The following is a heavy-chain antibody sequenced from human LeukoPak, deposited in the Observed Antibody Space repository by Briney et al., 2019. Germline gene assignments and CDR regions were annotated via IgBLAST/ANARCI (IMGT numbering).Heavy chain of an antibody. Sequence: GASVKVSCKASGGTFSSYTISWVRQAPGQGLEWMGRIIPILGIANYAQKFQGRVTITADKSTSTAYMELSGLRSEDTAVYYCARAEGELGAYYFDYWGRGTLVTVSS. CDR1: GGTFSSYT. J-gene: IGHJ4*02. D-gene: IGHD1-26*01. V-gene: IGHV1-69*02. CDR2: IIPILGIA. CDR3: ARAEGELGAYYFDY.